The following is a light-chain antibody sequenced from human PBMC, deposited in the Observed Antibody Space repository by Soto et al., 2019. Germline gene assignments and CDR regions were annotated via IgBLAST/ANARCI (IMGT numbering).Light chain of an antibody. CDR1: SSDVDTYKY. V-gene: IGLV2-14*01. J-gene: IGLJ2*01. CDR2: EVS. CDR3: CSYAGSTTRVQ. Sequence: QSALTQPASVSGSPGQSITISCTGTSSDVDTYKYVSWYQQHPGKAPKLMIYEVSYRPSGVSDRFSGSKSGNTASLTISGLQAEDEADYYCCSYAGSTTRVQFGGGTKLTGL.